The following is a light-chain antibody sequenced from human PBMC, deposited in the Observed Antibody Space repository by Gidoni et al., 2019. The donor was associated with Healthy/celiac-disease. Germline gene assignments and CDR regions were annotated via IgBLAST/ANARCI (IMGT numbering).Light chain of an antibody. CDR2: QDS. CDR3: QAWDSSTPVV. CDR1: KLGDKY. V-gene: IGLV3-1*01. J-gene: IGLJ2*01. Sequence: SYELTQPPSVSVSPGQTASITCSGDKLGDKYACWYQQTPGQSPVLVIYQDSKRPSGIPERFSGSNSGHTATLTISGTQAMDEADYYCQAWDSSTPVVFGGGTKLTVL.